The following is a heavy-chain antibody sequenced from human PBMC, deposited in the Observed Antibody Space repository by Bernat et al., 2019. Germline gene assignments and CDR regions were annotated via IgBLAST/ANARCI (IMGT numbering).Heavy chain of an antibody. V-gene: IGHV2-26*01. J-gene: IGHJ4*02. CDR3: AILPFGKGSGSPFDY. CDR2: IFSNDEK. CDR1: GFSLSNARMG. Sequence: QVTLKESGPVLVKPTETLTLTCTVSGFSLSNARMGVSWIRQPPGKALEWLAHIFSNDEKSYSTSLKSRLTISKDTSKSQVVLTMTNMDPVDTATYYSAILPFGKGSGSPFDYWGQGTLVTVSS. D-gene: IGHD3-22*01.